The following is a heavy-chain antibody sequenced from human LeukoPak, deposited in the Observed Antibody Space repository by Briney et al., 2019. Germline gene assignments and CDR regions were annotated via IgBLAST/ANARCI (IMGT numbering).Heavy chain of an antibody. J-gene: IGHJ6*03. V-gene: IGHV1-2*02. Sequence: ASLKVSCQASGYTFTGYHMDWVRQTPGQGLEWMGWINRKSGVTKYGQKFQGRVTLTRDTSINTAYMDMSRLTSDDTGVYYCAGKEVGLSGDFYYMDAWGKGTMVTVSS. CDR3: AGKEVGLSGDFYYMDA. D-gene: IGHD1-26*01. CDR1: GYTFTGYH. CDR2: INRKSGVT.